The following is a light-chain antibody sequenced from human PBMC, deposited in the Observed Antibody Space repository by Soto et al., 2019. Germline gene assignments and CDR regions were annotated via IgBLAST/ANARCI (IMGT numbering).Light chain of an antibody. Sequence: EIVMTQSPATPSVSPGERATLSCRASQSVYSNLAWYQQKPGQAPRFLIYGASTRATGIPARFSGSGSGTEFTLTISSLQSEDFAVYYCQQYDNWPLTFGGGTKVDIK. V-gene: IGKV3-15*01. CDR3: QQYDNWPLT. CDR2: GAS. J-gene: IGKJ4*01. CDR1: QSVYSN.